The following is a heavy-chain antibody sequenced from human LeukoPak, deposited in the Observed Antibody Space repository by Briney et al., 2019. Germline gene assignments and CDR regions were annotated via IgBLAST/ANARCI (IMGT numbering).Heavy chain of an antibody. D-gene: IGHD6-19*01. CDR3: AKHTAGGPSSSGWYVFDY. CDR1: GFTFSSYA. J-gene: IGHJ4*02. V-gene: IGHV3-23*01. CDR2: ISGSGGST. Sequence: GGSLRLSWAASGFTFSSYAMSWVRQAPGKGLEWVSAISGSGGSTYYADSVKGRFTISRDNSKNTLYLQMNSLRAEDTAVYYCAKHTAGGPSSSGWYVFDYWGQGTLVTVSS.